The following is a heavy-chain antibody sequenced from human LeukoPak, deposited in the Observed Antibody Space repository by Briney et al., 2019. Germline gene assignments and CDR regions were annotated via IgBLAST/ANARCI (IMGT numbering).Heavy chain of an antibody. J-gene: IGHJ4*02. D-gene: IGHD1-26*01. V-gene: IGHV3-30*18. CDR2: ISYDGSNK. CDR3: AKDGNLVY. Sequence: PGGSLRLSCAASGFTFSSYGMHWVLQAPGKGLEWVAVISYDGSNKYYADSVKGRFTISRDNSKNTLYLQMNSLRAEDTAVYYCAKDGNLVYWGQGTLVTVSS. CDR1: GFTFSSYG.